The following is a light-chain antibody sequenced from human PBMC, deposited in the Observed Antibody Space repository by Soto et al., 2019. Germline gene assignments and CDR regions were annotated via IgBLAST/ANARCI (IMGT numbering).Light chain of an antibody. V-gene: IGKV1-39*01. CDR3: QQSYRTPYT. J-gene: IGKJ2*01. Sequence: DIQMTQSPSSLSASVGDRVTITCRANQSISSYLNWYQQKPGKAPKLLIYAASTLQRGVSSRFSGSGSGTDFTLTIRSLQLDDFATYYCQQSYRTPYTFGQGTK. CDR1: QSISSY. CDR2: AAS.